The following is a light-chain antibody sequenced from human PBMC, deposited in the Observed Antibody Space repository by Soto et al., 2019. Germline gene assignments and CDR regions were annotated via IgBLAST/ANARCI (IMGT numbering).Light chain of an antibody. CDR1: SSDVGGYNY. CDR2: EVS. J-gene: IGLJ1*01. V-gene: IGLV2-14*01. Sequence: QSALTQPASVSGSPGQSITISCTGTSSDVGGYNYVSWYQQHPGKAPKLMIYEVSNRPSGVSNRFSGSKSGNTASLTISGIQAEYEADYYCSSYTSSSGGLYVFGTGTKLTVL. CDR3: SSYTSSSGGLYV.